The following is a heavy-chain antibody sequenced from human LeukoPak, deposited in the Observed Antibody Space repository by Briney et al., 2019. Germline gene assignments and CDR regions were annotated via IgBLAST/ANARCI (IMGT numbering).Heavy chain of an antibody. CDR2: ISGSGGST. Sequence: GGSLRLSCAASGFTFSSYAMSWVRQAPGKGLEWVSDISGSGGSTYYADSVKGRFTISRDNSKNTLYLQMNSLRAEDTAVYYCAKGGDPYYDILTGYSPYYYGMDVWGQGTTVTVSS. D-gene: IGHD3-9*01. V-gene: IGHV3-23*01. CDR3: AKGGDPYYDILTGYSPYYYGMDV. CDR1: GFTFSSYA. J-gene: IGHJ6*02.